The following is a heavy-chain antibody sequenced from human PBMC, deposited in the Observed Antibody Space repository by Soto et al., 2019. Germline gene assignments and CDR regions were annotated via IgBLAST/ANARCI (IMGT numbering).Heavy chain of an antibody. Sequence: QVQLVESGGGVVQPGRSLRLSCAASGFTFSSYAMHWVRQAPGKGLEWVAVISYDGSNKYYADSVKGRFTISRDNSKNTLYLQMNSLRAEDTAVYYCARPSGYDSYYYYYYGMDVWGQGTTVTVSS. V-gene: IGHV3-30-3*01. D-gene: IGHD5-12*01. CDR3: ARPSGYDSYYYYYYGMDV. CDR2: ISYDGSNK. J-gene: IGHJ6*02. CDR1: GFTFSSYA.